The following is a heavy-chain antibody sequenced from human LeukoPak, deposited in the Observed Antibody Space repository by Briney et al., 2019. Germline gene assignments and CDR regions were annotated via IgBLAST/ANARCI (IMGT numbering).Heavy chain of an antibody. CDR2: IYYSGST. J-gene: IGHJ3*01. D-gene: IGHD2-21*02. CDR1: GGSISSYY. V-gene: IGHV4-59*01. Sequence: SETLSLTCTVSGGSISSYYWSWIRQPPGKGLEGIGYIYYSGSTNYNPSLKSRVTISVDTSKNQFSLKLSSVTAADTAMYYCARRNPMTQDAFDVWGQGTMVTVSS. CDR3: ARRNPMTQDAFDV.